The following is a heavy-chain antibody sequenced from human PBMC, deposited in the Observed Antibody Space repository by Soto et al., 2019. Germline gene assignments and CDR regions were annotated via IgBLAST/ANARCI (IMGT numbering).Heavy chain of an antibody. CDR2: ISYDGSNK. D-gene: IGHD3-10*01. CDR1: GFTFSSYG. Sequence: QVQLVESGGGVVQPGRSLRLSCAASGFTFSSYGMHWVRQAPGKGLEWVAVISYDGSNKYYADSVKGRFTISRDNSKNTLYLQMNSLRAEDTAVYYCANNPRAYGSGSYLLDWFDPWGQGTLVTVSS. V-gene: IGHV3-30*18. CDR3: ANNPRAYGSGSYLLDWFDP. J-gene: IGHJ5*02.